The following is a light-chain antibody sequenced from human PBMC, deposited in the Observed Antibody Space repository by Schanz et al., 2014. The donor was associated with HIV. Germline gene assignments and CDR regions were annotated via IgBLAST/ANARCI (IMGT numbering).Light chain of an antibody. Sequence: EVVLTQSPGSLSFSPGERATLSCRASQATVGTYLAWYQQRPGQAPRLLIYAASSRATGIPDRFSGSGSGTDFTLTISRLEPEDFAVYYCQQYGSSLWTFGQGTKVEIK. J-gene: IGKJ1*01. CDR1: QATVGTY. CDR2: AAS. V-gene: IGKV3-20*01. CDR3: QQYGSSLWT.